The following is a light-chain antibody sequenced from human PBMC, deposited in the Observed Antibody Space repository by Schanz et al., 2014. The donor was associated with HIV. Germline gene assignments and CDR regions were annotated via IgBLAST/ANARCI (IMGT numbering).Light chain of an antibody. V-gene: IGLV1-44*01. J-gene: IGLJ3*02. CDR3: AAWDDTLNGYV. Sequence: QSVLTQPPSASGTPGQRVTISCSGSSSNFRSNAVNWYQQLPGTAPRLVIYNTFHRPSGVPDRFSGSRSGTSASLAISGLQSGDEADYYCAAWDDTLNGYVFGGGTKLTVL. CDR2: NTF. CDR1: SSNFRSNA.